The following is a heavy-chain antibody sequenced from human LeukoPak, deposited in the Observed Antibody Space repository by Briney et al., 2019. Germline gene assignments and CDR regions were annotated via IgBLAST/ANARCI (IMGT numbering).Heavy chain of an antibody. Sequence: GGSLRLSCAASGFTVSSNYMSWVRQAPGKGLEWVSVIYSGGSAYYADSVKGRFTISRHNSKNTLYLQMSSLRAEDTAVYYCARGGYGDIDYWGQGTLVTVSS. J-gene: IGHJ4*02. V-gene: IGHV3-53*04. CDR1: GFTVSSNY. CDR3: ARGGYGDIDY. D-gene: IGHD4-17*01. CDR2: IYSGGSA.